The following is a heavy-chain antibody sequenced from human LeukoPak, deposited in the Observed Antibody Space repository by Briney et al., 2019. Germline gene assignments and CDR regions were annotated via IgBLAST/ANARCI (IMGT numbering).Heavy chain of an antibody. Sequence: SETLSLACTVSGGSISTYYWSWIREPPGKGLEWIGYIYYSGSTNYNPSLKSRVTISVDTSKNQFSLKLSSVTAADTAVYYCARRKNAYYYDSSGYLGAFDIWGQGTMVTVSS. CDR3: ARRKNAYYYDSSGYLGAFDI. D-gene: IGHD3-22*01. V-gene: IGHV4-59*08. CDR1: GGSISTYY. J-gene: IGHJ3*02. CDR2: IYYSGST.